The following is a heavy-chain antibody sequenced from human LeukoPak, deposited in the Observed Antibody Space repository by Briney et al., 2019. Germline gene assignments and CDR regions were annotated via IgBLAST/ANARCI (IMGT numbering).Heavy chain of an antibody. J-gene: IGHJ6*04. CDR1: GFTYSSYW. CDR3: ARFGESYCGGDCYSGFMDV. Sequence: GGSLRLSSAASGFTYSSYWMSWVRQAPGKGLEWVANIKQDGSEKYYVDSVKGRFTISGDNAKNSLYLQMNSLRAEDTAVYYCARFGESYCGGDCYSGFMDVWGKGTTVTVSS. V-gene: IGHV3-7*01. D-gene: IGHD2-21*01. CDR2: IKQDGSEK.